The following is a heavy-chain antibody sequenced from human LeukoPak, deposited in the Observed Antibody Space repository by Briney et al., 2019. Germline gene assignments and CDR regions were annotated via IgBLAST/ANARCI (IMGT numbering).Heavy chain of an antibody. CDR1: AGSISTYY. J-gene: IGHJ4*02. Sequence: SETLSLTCTVSAGSISTYYWSWIRQPPGKGLEWIGYIYYSGSTNYNPSLKSRVTISLDTSKNQFSLKLSSVTAADTAVYYCARGQRYYYDSTVTFFDYWGQGTLVTVPS. V-gene: IGHV4-59*01. CDR2: IYYSGST. D-gene: IGHD3-22*01. CDR3: ARGQRYYYDSTVTFFDY.